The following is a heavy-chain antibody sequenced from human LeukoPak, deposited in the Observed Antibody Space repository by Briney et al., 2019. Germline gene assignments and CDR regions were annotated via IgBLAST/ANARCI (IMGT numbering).Heavy chain of an antibody. D-gene: IGHD1-26*01. CDR3: ARDSGSYQGFDY. Sequence: PGGSLRISCAASEFTFSSYEMNWVRQAPGKGLEWISFISSRGSSIYYADSVKGRFTISRDNAKNSLYLQMNSLRAEDTAVYYCARDSGSYQGFDYWGRGTLVTVSS. CDR1: EFTFSSYE. J-gene: IGHJ4*02. CDR2: ISSRGSSI. V-gene: IGHV3-48*03.